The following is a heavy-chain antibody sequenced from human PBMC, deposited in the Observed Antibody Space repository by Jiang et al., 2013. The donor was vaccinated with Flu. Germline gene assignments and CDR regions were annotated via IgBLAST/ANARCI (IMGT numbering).Heavy chain of an antibody. CDR3: ARAAGDNYYDSSGSI. Sequence: MHWVRQAPGQGLEWMGIINPSGGSTSYAQKFQGRVTMTRDTSTSTVYMELSSLRSEDTAVYYCARAAGDNYYDSSGSIWGQGTMVTVSS. D-gene: IGHD3-22*01. CDR2: INPSGGST. V-gene: IGHV1-46*01. J-gene: IGHJ3*02.